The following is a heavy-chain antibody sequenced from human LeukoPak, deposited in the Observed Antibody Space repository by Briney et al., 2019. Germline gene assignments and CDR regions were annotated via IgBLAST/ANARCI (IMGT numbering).Heavy chain of an antibody. J-gene: IGHJ6*03. V-gene: IGHV1-69*13. CDR2: IIPIFGTA. CDR3: ASAAEGSDFWSGYYSGGRRYYYYMDV. CDR1: GGTFSSYA. D-gene: IGHD3-3*01. Sequence: SVKVSCKASGGTFSSYAISWVRQAPGQGLEWMGGIIPIFGTANYAQKFQGRVTITADESTSTAYMELSSLRSEDTAVYYCASAAEGSDFWSGYYSGGRRYYYYMDVWGKGTTVTVSS.